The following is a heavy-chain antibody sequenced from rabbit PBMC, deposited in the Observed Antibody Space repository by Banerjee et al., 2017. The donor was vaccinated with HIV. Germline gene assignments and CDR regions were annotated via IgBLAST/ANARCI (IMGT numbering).Heavy chain of an antibody. V-gene: IGHV1S40*01. CDR2: IYTGSSGRT. CDR1: GFSFSSSYW. D-gene: IGHD8-1*01. Sequence: QSLEESGGDLVKPGASLTLTCTASGFSFSSSYWICWVRQAPGKGLEWIACIYTGSSGRTYYASWAKGRFTIPQTSSTTVTLQMTSLTAADTATYFCARSVAGNSYPLNLWGQGTLVTVS. CDR3: ARSVAGNSYPLNL. J-gene: IGHJ4*01.